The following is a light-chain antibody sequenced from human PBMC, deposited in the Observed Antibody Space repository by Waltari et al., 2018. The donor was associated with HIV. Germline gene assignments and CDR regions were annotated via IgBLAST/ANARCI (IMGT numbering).Light chain of an antibody. CDR1: QSVSSSY. J-gene: IGKJ5*01. CDR2: GAS. V-gene: IGKV3-20*01. CDR3: QQYGSSPIT. Sequence: EIVLTQSPGTLSLSPGERATLSCRASQSVSSSYLAWYQQKPGQAPRLLIYGASSRATGIPDRFIGSGSVTDFTLTISRLEPEDFVVYYCQQYGSSPITFGQGTRLEIK.